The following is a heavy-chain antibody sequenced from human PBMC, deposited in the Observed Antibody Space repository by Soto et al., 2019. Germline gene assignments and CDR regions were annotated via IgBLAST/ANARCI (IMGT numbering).Heavy chain of an antibody. CDR2: ISYSGST. J-gene: IGHJ5*02. Sequence: QVQLQESGPGLLKPSQTLSLTCTVSCGSISSGGYYWSWIRQHPGKGLEWIGYISYSGSTYYNPSLKSRVTISVDTSKNQFSLKLSSVTAADTAVYYCARVGGINLFDPWGQGTLVTVSS. CDR3: ARVGGINLFDP. V-gene: IGHV4-31*03. CDR1: CGSISSGGYY. D-gene: IGHD3-16*01.